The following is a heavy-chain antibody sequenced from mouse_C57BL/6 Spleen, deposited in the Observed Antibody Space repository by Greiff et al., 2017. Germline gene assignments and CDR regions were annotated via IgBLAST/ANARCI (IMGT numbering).Heavy chain of an antibody. J-gene: IGHJ1*03. CDR2: INPGSGGT. V-gene: IGHV1-54*01. CDR1: GYAFTNYL. CDR3: ARSGVLRSYWYFDV. D-gene: IGHD1-1*01. Sequence: QVQLQQSGAELVRPGTSVKVSCKASGYAFTNYLIEWVKQRPGQGLEWIGVINPGSGGTNYNEKFKGKATLTADKSSSTAYMQLSSLTSEDSAVYFWARSGVLRSYWYFDVWGTGTTVTVSS.